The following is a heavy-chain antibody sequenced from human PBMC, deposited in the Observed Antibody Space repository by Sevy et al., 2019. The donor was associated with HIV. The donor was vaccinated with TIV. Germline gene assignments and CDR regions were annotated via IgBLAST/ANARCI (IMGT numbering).Heavy chain of an antibody. J-gene: IGHJ4*02. Sequence: GGSLRLSCAASGFTFSNAWMSWVRQAPGKGLEWVGRIKSKTDGGTTDYAAPVKGRFTISRDDSKNTLYLQMNSLKTEDTAVYYCTTGDFTRYCSSTSCYFDYWGQGTLVTVSS. D-gene: IGHD2-2*01. CDR3: TTGDFTRYCSSTSCYFDY. CDR2: IKSKTDGGTT. V-gene: IGHV3-15*01. CDR1: GFTFSNAW.